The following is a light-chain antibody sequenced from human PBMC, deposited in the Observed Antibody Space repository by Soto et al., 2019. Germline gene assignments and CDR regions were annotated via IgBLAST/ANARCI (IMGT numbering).Light chain of an antibody. V-gene: IGKV3-20*01. Sequence: EIVLTQSPGTLSLSPGERATLSCRASQSISSNYLAWHQQKPGQAPRLLIYDASNRATGVPDKFSGSGSGTDFTLTIDRLEPEDFAVYYCQQYDNFPRTFGRGTKVEFK. CDR2: DAS. CDR1: QSISSNY. CDR3: QQYDNFPRT. J-gene: IGKJ1*01.